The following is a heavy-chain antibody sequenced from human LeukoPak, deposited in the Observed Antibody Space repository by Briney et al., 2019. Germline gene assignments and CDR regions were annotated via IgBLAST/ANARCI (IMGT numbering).Heavy chain of an antibody. CDR2: IYPADSDI. CDR1: GYSINNYW. V-gene: IGHV5-51*01. D-gene: IGHD2-15*01. CDR3: ARQEYCSGGSCYTWFDP. J-gene: IGHJ5*02. Sequence: ESLKISCKGSGYSINNYWIGWVRQMPGKGLEWMGIIYPADSDIRYSPSFQGQVTISADKSISTAYLQWSSLKASDTAMYYCARQEYCSGGSCYTWFDPWGQGTLVTVSS.